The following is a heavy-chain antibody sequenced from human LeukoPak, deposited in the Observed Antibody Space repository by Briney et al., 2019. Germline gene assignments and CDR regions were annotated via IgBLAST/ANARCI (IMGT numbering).Heavy chain of an antibody. D-gene: IGHD6-19*01. Sequence: PPETLSLTCVVYGESFSGYSWSWLRQPPGKGLEWIGEINQRRNTNYNPSLKSRVTISIDTSKNQFSLKLSSVTAADTAVYYCARHGWHAWYFDLWGRGTLVTVSS. J-gene: IGHJ2*01. V-gene: IGHV4-34*01. CDR2: INQRRNT. CDR1: GESFSGYS. CDR3: ARHGWHAWYFDL.